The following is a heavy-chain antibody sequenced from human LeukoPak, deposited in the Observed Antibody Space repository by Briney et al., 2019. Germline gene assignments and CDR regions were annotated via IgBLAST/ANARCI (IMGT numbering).Heavy chain of an antibody. D-gene: IGHD4-17*01. CDR3: ARYGTDPFDI. CDR1: GFTFSRYW. J-gene: IGHJ3*02. Sequence: GGSLRLSCAASGFTFSRYWTHWVRHAPGKGLVWVSRINNDGSNTYYADSVKGRFTISRDNAKNTLYLQMDGLRAEDTALYYCARYGTDPFDIWGQGTLVTVSS. V-gene: IGHV3-74*01. CDR2: INNDGSNT.